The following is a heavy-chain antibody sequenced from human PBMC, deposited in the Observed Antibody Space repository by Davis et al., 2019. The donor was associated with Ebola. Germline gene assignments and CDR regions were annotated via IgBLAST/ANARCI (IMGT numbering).Heavy chain of an antibody. Sequence: GESLKISCKDSGNSFTSHWIGWVRQMPGKGLEWMGIIYTGDSDTRYGPSFRGQVTISADKSVKTAFLQWSSLKASDTARYYCASPASEYAGFDYWGQGTLVTVSS. CDR2: IYTGDSDT. CDR1: GNSFTSHW. V-gene: IGHV5-51*01. J-gene: IGHJ4*02. D-gene: IGHD2/OR15-2a*01. CDR3: ASPASEYAGFDY.